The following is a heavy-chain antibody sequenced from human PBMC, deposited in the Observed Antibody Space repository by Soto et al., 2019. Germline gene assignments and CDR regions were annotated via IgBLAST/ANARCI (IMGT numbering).Heavy chain of an antibody. D-gene: IGHD4-17*01. J-gene: IGHJ5*02. CDR3: VHPRSTVQIPPA. V-gene: IGHV3-64D*06. CDR1: GFTFSMFS. Sequence: GGSLRLSCSASGFTFSMFSMHWVRQAPGKGLEYVSGISSNGDSTYYADSVKGRFTISRDNSKNTLYLQMSSLRAVDTAVYYCVHPRSTVQIPPAWGQGTLVTVSS. CDR2: ISSNGDST.